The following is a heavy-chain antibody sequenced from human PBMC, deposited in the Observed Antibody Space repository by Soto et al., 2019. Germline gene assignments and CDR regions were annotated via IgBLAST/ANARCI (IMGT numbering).Heavy chain of an antibody. D-gene: IGHD1-7*01. V-gene: IGHV3-66*01. CDR3: ARDRRTTDGIDV. Sequence: PGGSLRLSCAASGFTVSSNYMSWVRQAPGKGLEWVSVIYSGGSTYYADSVKGRFTISRGNSKNTLYLQMNSLRAEDTAVYYCARDRRTTDGIDVWGQGTTVTVSS. J-gene: IGHJ6*02. CDR1: GFTVSSNY. CDR2: IYSGGST.